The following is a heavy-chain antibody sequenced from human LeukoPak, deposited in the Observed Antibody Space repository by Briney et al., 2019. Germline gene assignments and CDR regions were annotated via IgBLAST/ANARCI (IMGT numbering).Heavy chain of an antibody. CDR2: NYYRGNT. Sequence: SETLSLTCTVSGGSISGSSYYWGWIRQPPGKGLEWIGTNYYRGNTYYNPSLKSRVSKSVDTAQNQLSLSMRSVTAADTAVYCCGRDGQLPIAYWGKGTLV. D-gene: IGHD1-1*01. V-gene: IGHV4-39*07. CDR1: GGSISGSSYY. CDR3: GRDGQLPIAY. J-gene: IGHJ4*02.